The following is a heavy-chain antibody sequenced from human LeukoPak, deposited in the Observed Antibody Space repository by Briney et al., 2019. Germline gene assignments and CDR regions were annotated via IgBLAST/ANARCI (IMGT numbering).Heavy chain of an antibody. Sequence: PGGSLRLSCAASGFTFSSYGMHWVRQAPGKGLEWVAVIWYDGSNKYYADSVKGRFTISRDNSKNTLYLQMNSLRAEDTAVYYCASEVGYYYDSSGYEYWGQGTLVTVSS. CDR3: ASEVGYYYDSSGYEY. J-gene: IGHJ4*02. D-gene: IGHD3-22*01. CDR1: GFTFSSYG. V-gene: IGHV3-33*01. CDR2: IWYDGSNK.